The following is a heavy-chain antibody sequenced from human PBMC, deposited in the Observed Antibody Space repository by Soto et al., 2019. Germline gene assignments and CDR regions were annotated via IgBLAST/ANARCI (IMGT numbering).Heavy chain of an antibody. CDR1: GGSISSGDYY. Sequence: QVQLQESGPGLVKPSQTLSLTCTVSGGSISSGDYYWSWIRQPPGKGLEWIGYIYYSGSTYYNPSLKSRVTISVDTSKNQFSLKLSSVTAADTAVYYCARAYSNYLISYWYFDLWGRGTLVTVSS. V-gene: IGHV4-30-4*01. CDR2: IYYSGST. J-gene: IGHJ2*01. D-gene: IGHD4-4*01. CDR3: ARAYSNYLISYWYFDL.